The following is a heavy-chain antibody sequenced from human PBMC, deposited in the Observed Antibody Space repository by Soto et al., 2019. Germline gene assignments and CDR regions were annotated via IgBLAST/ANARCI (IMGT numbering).Heavy chain of an antibody. CDR3: VKGGYHYFDY. Sequence: QVQLVESGGGVVQPGRSLRLSCAASRFTFSNYGMHWVRQTPGKGLEWVAVISYDGSNKYYADSVKGRFTISRDNSKNTLYLQMNSLRAKDTAVYYCVKGGYHYFDYWGQGTLVTVSS. J-gene: IGHJ4*02. CDR2: ISYDGSNK. V-gene: IGHV3-30*18. D-gene: IGHD5-12*01. CDR1: RFTFSNYG.